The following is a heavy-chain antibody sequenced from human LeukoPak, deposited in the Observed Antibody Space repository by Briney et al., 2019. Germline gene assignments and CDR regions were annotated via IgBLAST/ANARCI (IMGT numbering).Heavy chain of an antibody. CDR1: GYTFTSYG. Sequence: GASVKVSCKASGYTFTSYGISWVRQAPGQGLEWMGWISAYNGNTNYAQKLQGRVTMTTDTSTSTAYMELRSLRSDDTAVYYCARDRGGYYYYYYYMDVWGKGTTVTVSS. V-gene: IGHV1-18*01. CDR2: ISAYNGNT. J-gene: IGHJ6*03. CDR3: ARDRGGYYYYYYYMDV. D-gene: IGHD2-15*01.